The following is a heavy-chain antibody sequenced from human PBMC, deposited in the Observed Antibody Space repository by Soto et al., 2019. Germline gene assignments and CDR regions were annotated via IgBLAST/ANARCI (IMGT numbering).Heavy chain of an antibody. Sequence: GGSLRLSCAASGFTFSSYAMSWVRQAPGKGLEWVSAISGSGGSTYYADSVKGRFTISRDNSKNTLYLQMNSLRAEDTAVYYCAKDYYDSSGYPTGLFDYWGQGTLVTVSS. D-gene: IGHD3-22*01. CDR2: ISGSGGST. V-gene: IGHV3-23*01. CDR3: AKDYYDSSGYPTGLFDY. J-gene: IGHJ4*02. CDR1: GFTFSSYA.